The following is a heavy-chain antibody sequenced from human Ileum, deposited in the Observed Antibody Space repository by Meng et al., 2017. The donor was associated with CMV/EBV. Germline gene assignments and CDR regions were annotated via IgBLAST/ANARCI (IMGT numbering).Heavy chain of an antibody. CDR1: GFTFSSYS. CDR3: ARGHCSSTSCYYYFDY. V-gene: IGHV3-21*01. J-gene: IGHJ4*02. Sequence: GGSLRLSCAASGFTFSSYSMNWVRQAPGKGLEWVSSISSSSSYIYYADSVKGRFTISRDNAKNSLYLQMNGLRAEDTAVYYCARGHCSSTSCYYYFDYWGQGTLVTVSS. D-gene: IGHD2-2*01. CDR2: ISSSSSYI.